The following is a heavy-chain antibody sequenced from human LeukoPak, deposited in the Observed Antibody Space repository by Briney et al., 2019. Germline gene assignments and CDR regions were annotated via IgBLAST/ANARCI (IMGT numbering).Heavy chain of an antibody. D-gene: IGHD6-13*01. V-gene: IGHV3-30*02. CDR1: GFTFSSYG. CDR3: ARAAYSSTWYSRYFDL. Sequence: GGSLRLSCAASGFTFSSYGMHWVRQAPGKGLEWVTFIRYDGNNKYYAGSVKGRFTISRDNSKNTLYLQMNSLRAGDTAVYYCARAAYSSTWYSRYFDLWGRGTLVTVSS. CDR2: IRYDGNNK. J-gene: IGHJ2*01.